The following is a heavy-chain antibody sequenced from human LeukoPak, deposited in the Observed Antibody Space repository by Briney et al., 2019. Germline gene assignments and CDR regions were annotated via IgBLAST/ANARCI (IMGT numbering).Heavy chain of an antibody. V-gene: IGHV1-69*13. CDR3: ARVSGYCSSTSCHYFDY. J-gene: IGHJ4*02. Sequence: SVKVSCRASGGTFSSYAISWVRQAPGQGLEWMGGIIPIFGTANYAQKFQGRVTITADESTSTAYMELSSLRSEDTAVYYCARVSGYCSSTSCHYFDYWGQGTLVTVSS. CDR2: IIPIFGTA. CDR1: GGTFSSYA. D-gene: IGHD2-2*01.